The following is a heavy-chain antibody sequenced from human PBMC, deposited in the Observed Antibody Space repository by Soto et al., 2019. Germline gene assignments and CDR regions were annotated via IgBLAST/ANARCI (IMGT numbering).Heavy chain of an antibody. D-gene: IGHD4-17*01. CDR2: IIPIFGTA. J-gene: IGHJ5*02. Sequence: GASVKVSCKASGGTFSSYAISWVRQAPGQGLEWMGGIIPIFGTANYAQKFQGRVTITADESTSTAYMELSSLRSEDTAVYYCARDRDYGDPLNWLDPWGQGTLVTVSS. V-gene: IGHV1-69*13. CDR3: ARDRDYGDPLNWLDP. CDR1: GGTFSSYA.